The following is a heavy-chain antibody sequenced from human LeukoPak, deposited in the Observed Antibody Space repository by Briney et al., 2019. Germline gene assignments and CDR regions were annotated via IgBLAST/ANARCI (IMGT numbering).Heavy chain of an antibody. V-gene: IGHV1-18*01. Sequence: ASVKVSCKASGYTFTSYGISWVRQAPGQGLEWMGWISAYNGNTNYAQKLQGRVTMTTDTSTSTAYMELRSLRSDDTAVCYCARADYGDYGQLFDYWGQGTLVTVSS. CDR3: ARADYGDYGQLFDY. CDR1: GYTFTSYG. J-gene: IGHJ4*02. CDR2: ISAYNGNT. D-gene: IGHD4-17*01.